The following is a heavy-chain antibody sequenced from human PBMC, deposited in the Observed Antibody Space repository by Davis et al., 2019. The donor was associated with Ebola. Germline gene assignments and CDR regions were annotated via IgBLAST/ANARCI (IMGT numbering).Heavy chain of an antibody. D-gene: IGHD1-26*01. CDR1: GGSISSGGYY. V-gene: IGHV4-61*08. CDR2: IYYNGVT. CDR3: ARMGATEGDS. Sequence: MPGGSLRLSCTVSGGSISSGGYYWSWIRQPPGKGLEWIGYIYYNGVTNYKPSLKSRVTISLDTSKNQFSLKLSSVTAADTAVYYCARMGATEGDSWGQGTPVTVSS. J-gene: IGHJ4*02.